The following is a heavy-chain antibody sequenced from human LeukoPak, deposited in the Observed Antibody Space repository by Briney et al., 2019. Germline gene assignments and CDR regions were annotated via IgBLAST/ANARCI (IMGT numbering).Heavy chain of an antibody. V-gene: IGHV3-30*18. CDR2: ISYDGSNK. D-gene: IGHD6-19*01. Sequence: GGSLRLSCAASGFTFSSYGMHWVRQAPGKGLEWVAVISYDGSNKYYADSVKGRFTISRDNSKNTLYLHMNSLRAEDTAVYYCAKFAGIAVATDYWGQGTLVTVSS. CDR3: AKFAGIAVATDY. CDR1: GFTFSSYG. J-gene: IGHJ4*02.